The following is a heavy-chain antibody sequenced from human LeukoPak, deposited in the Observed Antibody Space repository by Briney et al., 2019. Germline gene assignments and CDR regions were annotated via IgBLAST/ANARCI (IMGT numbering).Heavy chain of an antibody. CDR3: ANGLVRGVRWGSDWEN. J-gene: IGHJ4*02. V-gene: IGHV3-23*01. CDR1: GFTFSSYG. D-gene: IGHD3-10*01. Sequence: GGSLRLSCAASGFTFSSYGMSWVRQAPGKGLEWVSAISGSGGSTYYADSVKGRFTISRDNSKNTLYLQMNSLRAEDTAVYYCANGLVRGVRWGSDWENWGQGTLVTVSS. CDR2: ISGSGGST.